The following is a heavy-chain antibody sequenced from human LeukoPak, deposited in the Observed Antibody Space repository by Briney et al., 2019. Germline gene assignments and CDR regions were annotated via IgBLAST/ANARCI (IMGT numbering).Heavy chain of an antibody. D-gene: IGHD1-26*01. CDR2: ISSSGTTI. J-gene: IGHJ4*02. CDR1: GFTFSGYD. Sequence: PGGSLRLSCAASGFTFSGYDMNWVRQAPGKGLEWVSYISSSGTTIYYADSVRGRFTISRDNAKNSLYLQMNSLRAEDTAVYYCAGGGSFFVYWGQGTLVTVSS. V-gene: IGHV3-48*03. CDR3: AGGGSFFVY.